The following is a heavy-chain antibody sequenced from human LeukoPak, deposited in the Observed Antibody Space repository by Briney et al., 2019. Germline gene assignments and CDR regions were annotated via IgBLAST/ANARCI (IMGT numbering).Heavy chain of an antibody. V-gene: IGHV1-8*03. CDR1: GYTFTSYD. D-gene: IGHD6-25*01. J-gene: IGHJ4*02. Sequence: EASVKVSCKASGYTFTSYDINWVRQATGQGLEWMGWMNPNSGNTGYAQKFQGRVTITRNTSISTAYMELSSLRSEDTAVYYCARDTAAERPTYFDYWGQGTLVTVSS. CDR2: MNPNSGNT. CDR3: ARDTAAERPTYFDY.